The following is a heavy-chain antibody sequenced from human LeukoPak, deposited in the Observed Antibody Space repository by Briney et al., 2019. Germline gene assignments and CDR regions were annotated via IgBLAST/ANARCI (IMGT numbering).Heavy chain of an antibody. CDR1: GFTYIKYW. J-gene: IGHJ4*02. CDR2: ITSDGSST. CDR3: ARDEGGAFDY. V-gene: IGHV3-74*01. Sequence: GGSLRLSCAASGFTYIKYWMHWVRQAPGKGLVWVSRITSDGSSTSYADSVKGRFTISRDNAKNTLYLQMNSLRAEDTAVYYCARDEGGAFDYWGQGTLVTVSS. D-gene: IGHD3-16*01.